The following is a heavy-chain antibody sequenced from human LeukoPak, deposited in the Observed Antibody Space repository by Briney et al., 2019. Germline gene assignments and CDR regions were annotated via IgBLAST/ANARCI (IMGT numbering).Heavy chain of an antibody. J-gene: IGHJ4*02. V-gene: IGHV1-69*05. CDR1: GGTFSSYA. D-gene: IGHD2-2*02. CDR2: IIPIFGTA. Sequence: SVKVSCKASGGTFSSYAISWVRQAPGQGLEWMGGIIPIFGTANYAQKFQGRVTITTDESTSTAHMELSSLRSEDTAVYYCVGYCSSTSCYNVYWGQGTLVTVSS. CDR3: VGYCSSTSCYNVY.